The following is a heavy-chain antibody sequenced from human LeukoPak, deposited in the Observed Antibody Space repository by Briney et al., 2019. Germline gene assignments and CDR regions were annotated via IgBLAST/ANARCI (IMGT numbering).Heavy chain of an antibody. D-gene: IGHD6-6*01. J-gene: IGHJ3*02. CDR2: INHSGST. CDR1: GGSCSGYY. V-gene: IGHV4-34*01. CDR3: ARPRWGIYSSSSHAFDI. Sequence: SETLSLTCAVYGGSCSGYYWSWIRQPPGKGLEWIGEINHSGSTNYNPSLKSRVTISVDTSKNQFSLKLSSVTAADTAVYYCARPRWGIYSSSSHAFDIWGQGTMVTVSS.